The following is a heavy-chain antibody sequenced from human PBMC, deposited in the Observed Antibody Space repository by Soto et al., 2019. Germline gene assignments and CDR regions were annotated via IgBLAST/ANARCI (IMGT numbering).Heavy chain of an antibody. J-gene: IGHJ2*01. V-gene: IGHV3-30*18. CDR1: GFTFSSYG. CDR3: AKEGYSYVEGPYWYFDL. CDR2: ISYDGSNK. Sequence: QVQLVESGGGVVQPGRSLRLSCAASGFTFSSYGMHWVRQAPGKGLEWVAVISYDGSNKYYADSVKGRFTISRDNSKNTLYLQMNSLRAEDTAVYYCAKEGYSYVEGPYWYFDLWGRGTLVTVSS. D-gene: IGHD5-18*01.